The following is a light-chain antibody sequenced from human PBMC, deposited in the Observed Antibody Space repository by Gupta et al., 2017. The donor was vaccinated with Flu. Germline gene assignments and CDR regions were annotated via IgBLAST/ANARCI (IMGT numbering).Light chain of an antibody. Sequence: EVVLTQSPGSLSLSPGERATLSCRASQTVVGSFLAWYQQQPGQAPRLLIYGASTRAAGVPDSFSGSVSGTDFTLTISRLEPEDFAVYYCQQYGSSPAFSFGQGTKLE. CDR3: QQYGSSPAFS. CDR2: GAS. CDR1: QTVVGSF. J-gene: IGKJ2*01. V-gene: IGKV3-20*01.